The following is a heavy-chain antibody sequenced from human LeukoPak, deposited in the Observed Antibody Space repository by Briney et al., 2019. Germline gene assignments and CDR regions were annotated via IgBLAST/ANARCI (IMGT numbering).Heavy chain of an antibody. CDR1: GYTLTELS. J-gene: IGHJ6*03. CDR3: ATGAKLEVRNYYYYYYMDV. CDR2: FYPEDGET. D-gene: IGHD1-7*01. V-gene: IGHV1-24*01. Sequence: ASVKVSCKVSGYTLTELSMHWVRQAPGKGLEWIGGFYPEDGETIYAQKFQGRVTMTEDTSTDTAYMELSSLRSEDTAVYYCATGAKLEVRNYYYYYYMDVWGKGTTVTVSS.